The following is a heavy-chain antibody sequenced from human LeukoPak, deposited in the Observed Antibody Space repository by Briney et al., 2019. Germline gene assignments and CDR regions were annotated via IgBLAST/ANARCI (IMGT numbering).Heavy chain of an antibody. J-gene: IGHJ6*02. CDR3: ARGLCISNSYGTYYYYGMDV. Sequence: SETLSLTCAVYGGSFSGYYWSWIRQPPGRGLEWIGEINHSGSTNYNPSLKSRVTISVDTSKNQFSLKLSSVTAADTAVYCCARGLCISNSYGTYYYYGMDVWGQGTTVTVSS. CDR1: GGSFSGYY. CDR2: INHSGST. D-gene: IGHD5-18*01. V-gene: IGHV4-34*01.